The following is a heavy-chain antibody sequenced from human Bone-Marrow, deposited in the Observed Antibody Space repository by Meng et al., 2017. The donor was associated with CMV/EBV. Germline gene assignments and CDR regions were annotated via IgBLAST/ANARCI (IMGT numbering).Heavy chain of an antibody. J-gene: IGHJ6*02. CDR3: ARGGLDYDGLGGGDGMEV. D-gene: IGHD3-10*01. CDR2: IIPIFGTA. Sequence: SVKVSCKASGGTFSSYAIRWVRQAPGQGLEGMGGIIPIFGTANYAQKFQGRITITTDESTSTAYMELSRLRSEDTAVYYCARGGLDYDGLGGGDGMEVWGRGTTVTVSS. CDR1: GGTFSSYA. V-gene: IGHV1-69*05.